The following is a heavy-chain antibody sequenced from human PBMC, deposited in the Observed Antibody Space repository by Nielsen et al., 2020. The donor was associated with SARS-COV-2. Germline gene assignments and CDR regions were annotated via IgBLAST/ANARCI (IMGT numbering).Heavy chain of an antibody. J-gene: IGHJ4*02. D-gene: IGHD3-3*01. CDR1: GGSISSSSYY. CDR2: IYYSGST. Sequence: SETLSLTCTVSGGSISSSSYYWGWISQPPGKGLEWIGSIYYSGSTYYNPSLKSRVTISVDTSKNQFSLKLSSVTAADTAVYYCARLPRITIFGVVISYYFDYWGQGTLVTVSS. CDR3: ARLPRITIFGVVISYYFDY. V-gene: IGHV4-39*01.